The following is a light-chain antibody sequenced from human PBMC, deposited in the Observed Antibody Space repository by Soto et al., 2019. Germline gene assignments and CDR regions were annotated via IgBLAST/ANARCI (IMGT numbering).Light chain of an antibody. CDR1: QSVSNNY. J-gene: IGKJ4*01. CDR3: QQYGSPGT. V-gene: IGKV3-20*01. Sequence: EIGLTKSPSTLSQSPGARATLSCRASQSVSNNYIGCYQQKPDQAPRLLIDGATNRTTGIPNMFSGRGAGTYFTLTISRQQPEYLAVYYCQQYGSPGTFGEGTKVDIK. CDR2: GAT.